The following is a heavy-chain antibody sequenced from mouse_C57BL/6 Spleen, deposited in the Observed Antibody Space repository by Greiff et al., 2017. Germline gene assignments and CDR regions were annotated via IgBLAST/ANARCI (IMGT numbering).Heavy chain of an antibody. V-gene: IGHV1-69*01. J-gene: IGHJ3*01. D-gene: IGHD2-1*01. Sequence: VQLQQPGAELVMPGASVKLSCKASGYTFTSYWMHWVKQRPGQGLEWIGEIDPSDSYTNYNQKFKGKSTLTVDKSSSTAYMQLSSLTSEDSAVYYCARGGDGNYGPFAYWGQGTLVTVSA. CDR1: GYTFTSYW. CDR2: IDPSDSYT. CDR3: ARGGDGNYGPFAY.